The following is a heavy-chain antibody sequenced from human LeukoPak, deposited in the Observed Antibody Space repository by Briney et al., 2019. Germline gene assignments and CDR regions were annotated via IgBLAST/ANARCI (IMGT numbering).Heavy chain of an antibody. CDR3: AREDYGDYSNWFDP. V-gene: IGHV1-2*02. D-gene: IGHD4-17*01. CDR1: GYTFTGYY. J-gene: IGHJ5*02. CDR2: INPNSGGT. Sequence: ASVKVSCKASGYTFTGYYMHWVRQAPGQGLEWMGWINPNSGGTNYAQKFQGRVTMTRDTSISTAYMELRSLRSDDTAVYYCAREDYGDYSNWFDPWGQGTLVTVSS.